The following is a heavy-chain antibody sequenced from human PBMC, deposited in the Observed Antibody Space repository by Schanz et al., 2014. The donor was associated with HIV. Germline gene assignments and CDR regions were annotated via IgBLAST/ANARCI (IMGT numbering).Heavy chain of an antibody. J-gene: IGHJ3*01. D-gene: IGHD6-6*01. CDR1: GGSFSYYA. Sequence: QVQLVQSGAEVKKPGSSVKVSCKASGGSFSYYAINWVRQAPGQGLEWMGGIIPIFGTANYAQKFQGRVTITADESTSTAYMELRSLRSEDTAVYYCARGLGDSSSSEPGDRWGQGTKVTVSS. V-gene: IGHV1-69*01. CDR3: ARGLGDSSSSEPGDR. CDR2: IIPIFGTA.